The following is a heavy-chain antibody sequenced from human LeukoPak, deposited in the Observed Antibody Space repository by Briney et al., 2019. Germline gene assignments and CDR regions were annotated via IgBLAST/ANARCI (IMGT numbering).Heavy chain of an antibody. Sequence: GASVKVSCKASGYTFTSYAMHWVRQAPGQRLEWMGWINAGNGNTKYSQEFQGRVTITRDTSASTAYMELGSLRSEDMAVYYCARGPWRHAKPVGYYYMDVWGKGTTVTVSS. D-gene: IGHD1-26*01. V-gene: IGHV1-3*03. J-gene: IGHJ6*03. CDR3: ARGPWRHAKPVGYYYMDV. CDR2: INAGNGNT. CDR1: GYTFTSYA.